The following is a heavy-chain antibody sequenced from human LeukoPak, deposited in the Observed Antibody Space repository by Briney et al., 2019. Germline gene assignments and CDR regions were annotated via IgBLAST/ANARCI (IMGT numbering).Heavy chain of an antibody. V-gene: IGHV4-39*07. CDR3: ARDGMSSFDY. Sequence: SETLSLTCTVSGGSISSSSYYWGWIRQPPGTGLEWIGSIYYSGSTYYNPSLKSRVTISVDTSKNQFSLKLSSVTAADTAVYYCARDGMSSFDYWGQGTLVTVSS. J-gene: IGHJ4*02. CDR2: IYYSGST. CDR1: GGSISSSSYY. D-gene: IGHD1-14*01.